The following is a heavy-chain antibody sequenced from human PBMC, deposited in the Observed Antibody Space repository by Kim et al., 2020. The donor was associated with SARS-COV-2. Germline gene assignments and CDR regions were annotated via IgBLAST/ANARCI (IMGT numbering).Heavy chain of an antibody. CDR3: TTDSSGFDY. CDR2: GTT. Sequence: GTTDNAAPVKGRFTSSVDDSKNTLYLQMNSLKTEDTAGYYCTTDSSGFDYWGQGTLVTVSS. J-gene: IGHJ4*02. V-gene: IGHV3-15*01. D-gene: IGHD6-6*01.